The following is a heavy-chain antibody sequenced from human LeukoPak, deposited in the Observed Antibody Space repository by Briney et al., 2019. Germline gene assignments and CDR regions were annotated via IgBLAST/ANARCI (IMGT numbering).Heavy chain of an antibody. V-gene: IGHV3-30-3*02. CDR3: AKPRKYQPHMDV. Sequence: GGSLRLSCAASGFTFSSYAMHWVRQAPGKGLEWVAVISYDGSNKYYADSVKGRFTISRDNSKNTLYLQMNSLRAEDTAVYYCAKPRKYQPHMDVWGKGTTVTVSS. J-gene: IGHJ6*04. CDR1: GFTFSSYA. D-gene: IGHD2-2*01. CDR2: ISYDGSNK.